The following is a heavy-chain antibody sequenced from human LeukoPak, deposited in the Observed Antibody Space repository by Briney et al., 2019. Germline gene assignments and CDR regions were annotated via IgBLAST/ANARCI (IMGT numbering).Heavy chain of an antibody. CDR1: GYTFTDYY. V-gene: IGHV1-2*02. CDR3: AREHSSSEDNWFDP. J-gene: IGHJ5*02. CDR2: INPNSGGT. Sequence: ASVKVSCKASGYTFTDYYMHWVRQAPGQGFEWMGWINPNSGGTNYAQKFQGRVTMTRDTSISTAYMELSRLRSDDTAVYYCAREHSSSEDNWFDPWGQGTLVTVSS. D-gene: IGHD6-6*01.